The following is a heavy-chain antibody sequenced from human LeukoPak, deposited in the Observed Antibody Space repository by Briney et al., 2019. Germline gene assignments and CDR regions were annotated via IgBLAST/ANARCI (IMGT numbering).Heavy chain of an antibody. J-gene: IGHJ4*02. CDR3: TRASLED. CDR2: INSDGSMT. V-gene: IGHV3-74*01. Sequence: GGSLRLSCAASGFTLSSYWMHWVRQGPGKGLVWVSGINSDGSMTRYAGSVKGRFIISRDNAKNTLFLQVNSLRAEDTAVYYCTRASLEDWGQGTLVTVSS. CDR1: GFTLSSYW.